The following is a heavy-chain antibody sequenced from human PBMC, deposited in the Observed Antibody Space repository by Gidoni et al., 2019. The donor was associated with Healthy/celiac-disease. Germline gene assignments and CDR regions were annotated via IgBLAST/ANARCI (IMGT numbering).Heavy chain of an antibody. CDR2: ISWNSGSI. D-gene: IGHD6-13*01. V-gene: IGHV3-9*01. J-gene: IGHJ6*02. CDR3: AKGAAAGPYYYYGMDV. CDR1: GFTFDDYA. Sequence: EVQLVESGGGLVQPGRSLRLSCAASGFTFDDYAMHWVRQVPGKGLEWVSGISWNSGSIGYADSVKGRFTISRDNAKNSLYLQMNSLRAEDTALYYCAKGAAAGPYYYYGMDVWGQGTTVTVSS.